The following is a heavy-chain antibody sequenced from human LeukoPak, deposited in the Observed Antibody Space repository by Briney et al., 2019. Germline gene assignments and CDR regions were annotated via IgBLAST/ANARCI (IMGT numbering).Heavy chain of an antibody. Sequence: GGSLRLSCAASGFTFSSYGMHWVRQAPGKGLEWVAVIWYDGSNKYYADSVKGRFTISRDNAKNSLYLQMNSLRAEDTAVYYCARDRTRGGPKRDFDYWGQGTLVTVSS. CDR3: ARDRTRGGPKRDFDY. CDR2: IWYDGSNK. CDR1: GFTFSSYG. D-gene: IGHD1-1*01. V-gene: IGHV3-33*01. J-gene: IGHJ4*02.